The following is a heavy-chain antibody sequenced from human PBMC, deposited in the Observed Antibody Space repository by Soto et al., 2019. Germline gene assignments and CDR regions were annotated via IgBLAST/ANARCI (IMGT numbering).Heavy chain of an antibody. D-gene: IGHD6-13*01. Sequence: EVQLLESGGGLVQPGGSLRLSCAASGFTFSSYAMSWVRQAPGKGLEWISAISGSGGSTYYADSVKGRFTISRDNSKNTLYLQMNSLRAEDTAVYYCAKSPRYSSNYNWFDPWGQGTLVTVSS. CDR2: ISGSGGST. J-gene: IGHJ5*02. V-gene: IGHV3-23*01. CDR3: AKSPRYSSNYNWFDP. CDR1: GFTFSSYA.